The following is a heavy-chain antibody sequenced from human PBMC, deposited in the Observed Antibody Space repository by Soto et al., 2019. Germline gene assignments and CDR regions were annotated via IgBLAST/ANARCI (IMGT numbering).Heavy chain of an antibody. CDR3: ASSYSNYALIDYYYYGMDV. CDR2: ISAYNGNT. V-gene: IGHV1-18*01. D-gene: IGHD4-4*01. J-gene: IGHJ6*02. Sequence: ASVKVSCKDSGYTFTSYGISWVRQAPGQGLEWMGWISAYNGNTNYAQKFQGRVTITRDTSASTAYMELSSLRSEDTAVYYCASSYSNYALIDYYYYGMDVWGQGTTVTVSS. CDR1: GYTFTSYG.